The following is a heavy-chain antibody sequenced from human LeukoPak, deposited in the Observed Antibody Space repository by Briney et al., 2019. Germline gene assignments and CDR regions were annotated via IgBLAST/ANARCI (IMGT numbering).Heavy chain of an antibody. Sequence: SGPTLVKPTQTLTLTCTFSGFSLNTSGVNVGWIRQPPGKALEWLALIYWDDDKRYSPSLKSRLTVTKDTSKNQVVLTMTNMDPVDTATYYCAHSLATGWFDPWGQGTLVTVSS. CDR2: IYWDDDK. V-gene: IGHV2-5*02. CDR3: AHSLATGWFDP. J-gene: IGHJ5*02. CDR1: GFSLNTSGVN.